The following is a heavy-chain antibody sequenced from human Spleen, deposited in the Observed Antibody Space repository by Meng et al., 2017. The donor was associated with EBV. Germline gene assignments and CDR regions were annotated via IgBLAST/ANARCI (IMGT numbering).Heavy chain of an antibody. CDR3: RGTYYVDRTDYFEY. D-gene: IGHD3-10*01. J-gene: IGHJ4*02. Sequence: QVQLGESGGGAVQPGTTLRLACAASGFPFNNDGMHWVRQAPGKGLEWVAVITYGGDEQYYADSVKGRFTISRDNPTDTLFLQMDSLRAEDTAIYYCRGTYYVDRTDYFEYWGQGTLVTVSS. V-gene: IGHV3-30*03. CDR1: GFPFNNDG. CDR2: ITYGGDEQ.